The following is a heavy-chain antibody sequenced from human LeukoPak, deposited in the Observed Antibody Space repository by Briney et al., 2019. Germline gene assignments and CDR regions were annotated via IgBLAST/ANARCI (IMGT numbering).Heavy chain of an antibody. CDR2: ISSSSSYI. CDR3: ATRPRLDTAMA. Sequence: KPGGSLRLSCAASGFTFSSYSMNWVRQAPGKGLEWVSSISSSSSYIYYADSVKGRFTISRDNSKNALYLQMNSLRAEDTAVYYCATRPRLDTAMAWGQGTLVTVSS. D-gene: IGHD5-18*01. V-gene: IGHV3-21*01. CDR1: GFTFSSYS. J-gene: IGHJ5*02.